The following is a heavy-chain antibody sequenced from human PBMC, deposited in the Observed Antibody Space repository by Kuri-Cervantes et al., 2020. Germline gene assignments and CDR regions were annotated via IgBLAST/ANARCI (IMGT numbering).Heavy chain of an antibody. CDR1: GGSFSGYY. J-gene: IGHJ5*02. Sequence: SETLSLTCAVYGGSFSGYYWSWIRQPPGKGLEWIGYIYYSGSTYYNPSLKSRVSISVDTSKNQFSLKLNSVTAADTAVFYCARRGLGLQNWFDPWGQGTLVTVSS. CDR3: ARRGLGLQNWFDP. CDR2: IYYSGST. V-gene: IGHV4-34*09. D-gene: IGHD2-15*01.